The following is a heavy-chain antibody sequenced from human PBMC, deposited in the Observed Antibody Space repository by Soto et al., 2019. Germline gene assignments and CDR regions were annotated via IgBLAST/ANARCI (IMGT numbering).Heavy chain of an antibody. J-gene: IGHJ4*02. D-gene: IGHD5-12*01. CDR1: GDSMNNYY. Sequence: SETLSLTCTVSGDSMNNYYWSWIRQTPGKGVEWIGYIFPTGATEYTPSLKSRVTMSVDTSKSQFSLKVTTVTAADTALYYCARRPVAPGLRYFDSWGQGTLVTVSS. CDR3: ARRPVAPGLRYFDS. V-gene: IGHV4-4*08. CDR2: IFPTGAT.